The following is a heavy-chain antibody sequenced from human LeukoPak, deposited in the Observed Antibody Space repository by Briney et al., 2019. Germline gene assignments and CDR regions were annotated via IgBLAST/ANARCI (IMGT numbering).Heavy chain of an antibody. V-gene: IGHV3-23*01. J-gene: IGHJ3*02. CDR1: GFTVSSNY. Sequence: GGSLRLSCAASGFTVSSNYMSWVRQAPGKGLEWVSAISGSGGSTYYADSVKGRFTISRDSSKNTLYLQMNSLRAEDTAVYYCAKYRYSGSYGGAFDIWGQGTMVTVSS. D-gene: IGHD1-26*01. CDR3: AKYRYSGSYGGAFDI. CDR2: ISGSGGST.